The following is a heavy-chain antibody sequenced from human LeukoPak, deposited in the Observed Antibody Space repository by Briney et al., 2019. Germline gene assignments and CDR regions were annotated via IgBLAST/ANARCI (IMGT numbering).Heavy chain of an antibody. Sequence: GGSLRLSCAASGFTFSSYSMNWVRQAPGKGLEWVSYISASSNTIYYADSVKGRFTISRDNSKNTLYLQMNSLTAEDTAIYYCAKATGTLGNWGQGTLVTVSS. CDR2: ISASSNTI. J-gene: IGHJ4*02. V-gene: IGHV3-48*01. CDR3: AKATGTLGN. CDR1: GFTFSSYS. D-gene: IGHD1-1*01.